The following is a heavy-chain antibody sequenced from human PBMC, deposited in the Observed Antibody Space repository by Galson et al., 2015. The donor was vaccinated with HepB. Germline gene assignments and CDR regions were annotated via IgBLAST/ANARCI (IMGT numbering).Heavy chain of an antibody. D-gene: IGHD3-22*01. CDR3: ARDGRAGHYYDSSGHLD. J-gene: IGHJ4*02. CDR2: ISSSSTYI. Sequence: SLRLSCAASGFTFSSYTMNWVRQTPRKGLEWVSSISSSSTYIYYADSVKGRFTISRDDAKSSPYLQMHSLRAEDTAVYYCARDGRAGHYYDSSGHLDWGQGTLVTVSS. CDR1: GFTFSSYT. V-gene: IGHV3-21*01.